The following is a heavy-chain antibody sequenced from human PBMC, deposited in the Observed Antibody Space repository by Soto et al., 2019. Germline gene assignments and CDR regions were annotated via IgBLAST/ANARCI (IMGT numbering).Heavy chain of an antibody. J-gene: IGHJ6*02. CDR2: IDPSDSYT. V-gene: IGHV5-10-1*01. CDR1: GYSFTSYW. D-gene: IGHD1-20*01. CDR3: ARHGIPGIYYYYYGMDV. Sequence: GESLKISWKGSGYSFTSYWISWVRQMPGKGLEWMGRIDPSDSYTNYSPSFQGHVTISADKSISTAYLQWSSLKASDTAMYYCARHGIPGIYYYYYGMDVWGQGTTVTVSS.